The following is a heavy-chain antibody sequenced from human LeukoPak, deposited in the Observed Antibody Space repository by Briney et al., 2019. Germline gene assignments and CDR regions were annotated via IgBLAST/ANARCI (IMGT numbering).Heavy chain of an antibody. J-gene: IGHJ4*02. CDR3: AKERYDGSGAAYDN. CDR1: GFTFSSYS. Sequence: PGGSLRLSCAASGFTFSSYSMNWVRQAPGKGLEWVSSISSSSSYIYYADSVKGRFTISRDNAKNSLYLQMNSLRAGDTVLYYCAKERYDGSGAAYDNWGQGTLVTVSS. D-gene: IGHD3-10*01. CDR2: ISSSSSYI. V-gene: IGHV3-21*04.